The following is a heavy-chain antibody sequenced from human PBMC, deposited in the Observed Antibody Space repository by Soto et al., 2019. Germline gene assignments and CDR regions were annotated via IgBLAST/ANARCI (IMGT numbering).Heavy chain of an antibody. CDR3: ALLLYDYGSGSSKEDNWFDP. Sequence: QITLKESGPTLVKPTQTLTLTCTFSGFSLSTSGVGVGWIRQPPGKTLEWLALIYWNDDKRYSPSLKSRLTSANDTSNNQLVLTITNIDPVDTATYYCALLLYDYGSGSSKEDNWFDPWGRGTLVTVSS. V-gene: IGHV2-5*01. CDR1: GFSLSTSGVG. J-gene: IGHJ5*02. CDR2: IYWNDDK. D-gene: IGHD3-10*01.